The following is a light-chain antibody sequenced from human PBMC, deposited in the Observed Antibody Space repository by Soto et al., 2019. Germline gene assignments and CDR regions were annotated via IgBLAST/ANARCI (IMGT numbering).Light chain of an antibody. J-gene: IGKJ1*01. CDR3: QHYNSYSEA. CDR1: QTISSW. CDR2: KAS. Sequence: DIQMTQSPSTLSGSVGDRVTITCRASQTISSWLAWYQQKPGKAPKLLIYKASTLKSGVPSRFSGSGSGTESTHTINSLQPDDFATYYCQHYNSYSEAFGKGTKVALK. V-gene: IGKV1-5*03.